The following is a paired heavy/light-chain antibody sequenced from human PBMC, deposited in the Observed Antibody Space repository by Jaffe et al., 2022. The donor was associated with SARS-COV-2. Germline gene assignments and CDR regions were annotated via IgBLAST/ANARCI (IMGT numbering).Light chain of an antibody. CDR3: QQYVDLLPA. CDR2: DTS. CDR1: QDISVY. J-gene: IGKJ4*01. Sequence: DIQMTQSPSSLSASVGDRVTITCQASQDISVYLNWYQQKPGKAPKLMIYDTSNLERGVPSRFSGSGTGTDFIFTISSLQPEDFATYYCQQYVDLLPAFGGGTKVDMK. V-gene: IGKV1-33*01.
Heavy chain of an antibody. CDR1: GFTFKTYA. V-gene: IGHV3-23*01. CDR3: AKERWDGAVAANKFDH. Sequence: EVQLLESGGDLVQPGGSLRLSCVASGFTFKTYAMNWVRQAPGKGLEWVSAISGSGDKTYYADSVKGRFTISRDNSKNTLYLQMNSLKAGDTAMYFCAKERWDGAVAANKFDHWGQGTLVTVSS. CDR2: ISGSGDKT. D-gene: IGHD6-19*01. J-gene: IGHJ4*02.